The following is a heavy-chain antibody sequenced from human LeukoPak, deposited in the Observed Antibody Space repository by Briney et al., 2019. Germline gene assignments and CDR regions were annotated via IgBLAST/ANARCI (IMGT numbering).Heavy chain of an antibody. V-gene: IGHV3-49*04. CDR2: IRSKAYGGTT. CDR3: TRGTTYYYDSSGYYPTYYFDY. CDR1: GFTFGDYA. D-gene: IGHD3-22*01. J-gene: IGHJ4*02. Sequence: PGGSLRLSCTASGFTFGDYAMSWVRQAPGKGLEWVGFIRSKAYGGTTEYAASVKGRFTISRDGSKSIAYLQMNSLKTEDTAVYYCTRGTTYYYDSSGYYPTYYFDYWGQGTLVTVSS.